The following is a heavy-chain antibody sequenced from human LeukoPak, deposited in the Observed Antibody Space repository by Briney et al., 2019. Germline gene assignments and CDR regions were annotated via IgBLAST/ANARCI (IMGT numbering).Heavy chain of an antibody. Sequence: GGSLRLSCAASGFTFSSYAMSWVRQAPGKGLEWVSAISGSGGSTYYADSVKGRLTISRDNSKNTLYLQMNSLRAEDTAVYYCAKDVTRDGYNPFDYWGQGTLVTVSS. D-gene: IGHD5-24*01. CDR3: AKDVTRDGYNPFDY. CDR2: ISGSGGST. CDR1: GFTFSSYA. V-gene: IGHV3-23*01. J-gene: IGHJ4*02.